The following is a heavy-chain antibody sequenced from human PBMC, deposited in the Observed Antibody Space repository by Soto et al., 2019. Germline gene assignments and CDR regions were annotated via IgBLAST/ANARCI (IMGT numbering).Heavy chain of an antibody. V-gene: IGHV1-69*13. D-gene: IGHD7-27*01. CDR1: GGTFSSYA. J-gene: IGHJ6*02. CDR2: IIPIFGTA. CDR3: TARAGDDYYYYYGMDV. Sequence: SVKVSCKASGGTFSSYAISWVRQAPGQGLEWMGGIIPIFGTANYAQKFQGRVTITADESTSTAYMELSSLRSEDTAVYYCTARAGDDYYYYYGMDVWGQGTTVTVSS.